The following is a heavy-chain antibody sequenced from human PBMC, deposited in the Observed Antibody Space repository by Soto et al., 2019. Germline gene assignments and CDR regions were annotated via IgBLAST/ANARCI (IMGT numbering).Heavy chain of an antibody. J-gene: IGHJ3*02. CDR1: GYTLTELS. V-gene: IGHV1-24*01. CDR2: FDPEDGET. D-gene: IGHD3-22*01. CDR3: ATLYSYDSSGYRNDAFEI. Sequence: QVQLVQSGAEVKKPGASVKVSCKVSGYTLTELSMHWVRQAPGKGLEWMGGFDPEDGETIYAQKFQGRVTMTEDTSTDTAYMELSSLRSEDTAVYYCATLYSYDSSGYRNDAFEIWGQGTMVTVSS.